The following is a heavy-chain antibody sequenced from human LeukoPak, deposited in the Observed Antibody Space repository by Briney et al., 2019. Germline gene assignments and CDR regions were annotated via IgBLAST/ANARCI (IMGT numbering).Heavy chain of an antibody. CDR2: IYSGGST. V-gene: IGHV3-66*04. D-gene: IGHD3-3*01. Sequence: GGSLRLSCAASGFTVSSNYMSWVRQAPGKGLEWVSVIYSGGSTYYADSVKGRFTISRHNAKNSLYLQMNSLRDADTAIYYCLRHHDLWGQGTLVTVSS. J-gene: IGHJ4*02. CDR3: LRHHDL. CDR1: GFTVSSNY.